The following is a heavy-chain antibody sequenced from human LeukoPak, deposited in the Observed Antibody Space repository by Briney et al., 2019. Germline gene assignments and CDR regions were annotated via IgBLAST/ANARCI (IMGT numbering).Heavy chain of an antibody. Sequence: GGSLRLSCAASGFTFSSYGMHWVRQAPGKGLEWVAVIWYDGSNKYYADSVKGRFTISRDNSKNTLYLQMNSLRAEDTAVYYCARDFRPSYGYGTLRSLANWFDPWGQGTLVTVSS. D-gene: IGHD5-18*01. CDR2: IWYDGSNK. V-gene: IGHV3-33*01. CDR3: ARDFRPSYGYGTLRSLANWFDP. CDR1: GFTFSSYG. J-gene: IGHJ5*02.